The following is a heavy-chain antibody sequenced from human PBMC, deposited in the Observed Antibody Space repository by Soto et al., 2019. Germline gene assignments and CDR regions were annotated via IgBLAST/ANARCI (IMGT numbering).Heavy chain of an antibody. CDR1: GYSFTSYW. Sequence: ASVKVSCKGSGYSFTSYWIGWVRQMPGKGLEWMGIIYPGDSDTRYSPSFQGQVTISADKSISTAYLQWSSLKASDTAMYYCARYFEYSNSPRYYYYGMDVWGQGTTVTVSS. V-gene: IGHV5-51*01. D-gene: IGHD6-6*01. CDR2: IYPGDSDT. CDR3: ARYFEYSNSPRYYYYGMDV. J-gene: IGHJ6*02.